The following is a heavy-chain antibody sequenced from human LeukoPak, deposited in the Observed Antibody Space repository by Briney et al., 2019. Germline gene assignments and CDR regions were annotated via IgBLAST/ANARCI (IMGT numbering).Heavy chain of an antibody. CDR2: INPNSGGT. CDR3: ARPSTPHERSLNAFDI. J-gene: IGHJ3*02. D-gene: IGHD1-1*01. V-gene: IGHV1-2*02. Sequence: WASVKVSCKASGYTFTGYYMHWVRQAPGQGLEWMGWINPNSGGTNYAQKFQGRVTMTRDTSISTAYMELSRLRSDDTAVYYCARPSTPHERSLNAFDIWGQGTMVTVSS. CDR1: GYTFTGYY.